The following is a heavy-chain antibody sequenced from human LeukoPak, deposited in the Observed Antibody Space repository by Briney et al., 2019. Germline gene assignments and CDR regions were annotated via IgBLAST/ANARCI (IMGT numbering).Heavy chain of an antibody. CDR3: GRLTRWFDP. J-gene: IGHJ5*02. CDR1: AGSISAYY. CDR2: IYYTGST. V-gene: IGHV4-59*01. Sequence: PSETLSLNCTVSAGSISAYYWSWVRQPPGKGLEWIGYIYYTGSTNYNTSLKSRVTISRHTSKNQCSLKLSSVTAADTAVYYCGRLTRWFDPWGQGTLVTVSS.